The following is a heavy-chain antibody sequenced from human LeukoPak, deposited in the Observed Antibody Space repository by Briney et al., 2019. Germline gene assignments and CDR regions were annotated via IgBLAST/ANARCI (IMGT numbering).Heavy chain of an antibody. CDR2: SYYSGST. V-gene: IGHV4-39*07. Sequence: SETLSLTCTVSGGSISSSSYYWGWIRQPPGKGLEWIGSSYYSGSTYYNPSLKSPITASVDTTKDQFSLNLSSVDAADTDVYYCARVGSSGWFDYWGQGALVTVSS. CDR3: ARVGSSGWFDY. CDR1: GGSISSSSYY. D-gene: IGHD6-19*01. J-gene: IGHJ4*02.